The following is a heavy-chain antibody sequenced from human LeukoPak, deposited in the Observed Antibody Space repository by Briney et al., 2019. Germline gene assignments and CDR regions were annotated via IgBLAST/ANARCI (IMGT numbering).Heavy chain of an antibody. V-gene: IGHV3-48*01. D-gene: IGHD6-13*01. CDR1: GFTFSSYS. CDR3: ARGGRGSSWYWPYYYYMDV. J-gene: IGHJ6*03. CDR2: ISSSSSTI. Sequence: GGSLRLSCAASGFTFSSYSMNWVRQAPGKGLEWVSYISSSSSTIYYADSVKGRFTISRDNAKNSLYLQMNSLRAEDTAVYYCARGGRGSSWYWPYYYYMDVWGKGTTVTVSS.